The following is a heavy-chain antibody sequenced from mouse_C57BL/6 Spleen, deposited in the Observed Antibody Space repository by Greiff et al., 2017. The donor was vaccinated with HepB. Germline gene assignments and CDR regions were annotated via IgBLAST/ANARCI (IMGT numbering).Heavy chain of an antibody. CDR3: ARYDSSGYLDY. CDR1: GFTFTDYY. D-gene: IGHD3-2*02. CDR2: IRNKANGYTT. Sequence: EVQLQESGGGLVQPGGSLSLSCAASGFTFTDYYMSWVRQPPGKALEWLGFIRNKANGYTTEYSASVKGRFTISRDNSQSILYLQMNALRAEDSATYSSARYDSSGYLDYWGQGTTLTVSS. J-gene: IGHJ2*01. V-gene: IGHV7-3*01.